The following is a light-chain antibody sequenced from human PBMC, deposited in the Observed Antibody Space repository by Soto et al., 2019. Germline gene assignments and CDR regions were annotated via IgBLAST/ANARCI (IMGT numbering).Light chain of an antibody. J-gene: IGKJ3*01. CDR3: QQYGASPFT. Sequence: VVLTQSPATLSLSPGDRATLSCRASRHVYINALGWYQQKPGRTPTLLIYGASTRATDIPDRFSATGSGTDFSLTISGVEPEDSAVYECQQYGASPFTFGPGTRLEI. CDR2: GAS. CDR1: RHVYINA. V-gene: IGKV3-20*01.